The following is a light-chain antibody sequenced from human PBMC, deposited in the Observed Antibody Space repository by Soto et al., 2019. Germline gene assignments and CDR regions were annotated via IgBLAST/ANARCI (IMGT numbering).Light chain of an antibody. Sequence: IVLTQYPGTLSFSPWERATLSCRSSQSVSSSYLAWYQQKPGQAPRLLIYGASSRATGIPDRFSGSGSGTDFTLTISRLEPEDFAVYYCQQYGSSPETFGQGTKVDIK. CDR1: QSVSSSY. V-gene: IGKV3-20*01. CDR3: QQYGSSPET. CDR2: GAS. J-gene: IGKJ1*01.